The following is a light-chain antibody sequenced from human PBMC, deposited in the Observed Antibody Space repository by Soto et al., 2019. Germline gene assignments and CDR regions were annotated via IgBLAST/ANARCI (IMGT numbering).Light chain of an antibody. V-gene: IGLV2-11*01. J-gene: IGLJ1*01. CDR1: SSDVGGYNY. CDR3: CSYAGSYPYV. Sequence: QSVLTQPRSVSGSPGQSVTISRTGTSSDVGGYNYVSWYQQHPGKAPKLMIYDVSKRPSGVPDRFSGSKSGNTASLTISGLQAEDEADYYCCSYAGSYPYVFGTGTKVTVL. CDR2: DVS.